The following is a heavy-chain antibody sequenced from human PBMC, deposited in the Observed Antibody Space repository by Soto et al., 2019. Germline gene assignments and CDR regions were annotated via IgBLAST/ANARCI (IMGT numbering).Heavy chain of an antibody. D-gene: IGHD2-21*01. J-gene: IGHJ6*01. CDR3: AQGAISTSYPYCYSYTMGV. CDR1: GFSFNTYG. V-gene: IGHV3-23*01. CDR2: VRGSGPAT. Sequence: EVQLLESGGGLVRPGGSLTLSCAASGFSFNTYGMSWLRQAPGKGLEWVSGVRGSGPATDYADSVRGRFTISRDNSRNTLSREMTSLRAEDTTLYYWAQGAISTSYPYCYSYTMGVWGQGTAVTVSS.